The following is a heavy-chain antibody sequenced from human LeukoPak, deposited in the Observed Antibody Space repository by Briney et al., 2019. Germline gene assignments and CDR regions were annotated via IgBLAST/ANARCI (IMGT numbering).Heavy chain of an antibody. CDR3: ARDNSVGDIAWWFDP. D-gene: IGHD3-10*01. V-gene: IGHV1-46*01. J-gene: IGHJ5*02. CDR1: GYTFTSYG. Sequence: WASVKVSCKASGYTFTSYGISWVRQAPGQGLEWIGLINPTGTGTLYAQKFQGRVTMTRDMSTSTDYMELSSLRSEDTAVYYCARDNSVGDIAWWFDPWGQGTLATVSS. CDR2: INPTGTGT.